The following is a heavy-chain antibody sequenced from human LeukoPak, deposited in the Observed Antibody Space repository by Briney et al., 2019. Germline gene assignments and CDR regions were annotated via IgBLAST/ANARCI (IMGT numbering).Heavy chain of an antibody. J-gene: IGHJ4*02. CDR1: GVSISGSGYY. V-gene: IGHV4-39*01. Sequence: SETLSLTCTVSGVSISGSGYYFGWIRQPPGKGLEWIGNIYYRGNTYYNASLESQVTISVDTSKNEFSLRLNSVTAADTAMYYCAKSGGYGLIDYWGQGTLVTVSS. D-gene: IGHD1-26*01. CDR2: IYYRGNT. CDR3: AKSGGYGLIDY.